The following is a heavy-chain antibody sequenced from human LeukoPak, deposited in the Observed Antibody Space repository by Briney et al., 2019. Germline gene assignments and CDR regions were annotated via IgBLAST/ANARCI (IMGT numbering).Heavy chain of an antibody. D-gene: IGHD2-21*02. CDR2: IFYSGRT. V-gene: IGHV4-39*01. Sequence: PSETLSLTCTVSGGSLNSSSYYWGWIRQPPGKGLEWIGSIFYSGRTYYNPSLKSRVTIFVDTSKNQFSLKLNSVTAADTAVYYCARSQATAMVSDYWGQGILVTVPS. J-gene: IGHJ4*02. CDR1: GGSLNSSSYY. CDR3: ARSQATAMVSDY.